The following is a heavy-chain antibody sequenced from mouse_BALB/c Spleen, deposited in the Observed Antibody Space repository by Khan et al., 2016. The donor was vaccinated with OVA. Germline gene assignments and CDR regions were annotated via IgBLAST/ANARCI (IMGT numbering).Heavy chain of an antibody. CDR2: ISYSGGT. V-gene: IGHV3-2*02. D-gene: IGHD1-1*01. CDR1: GYSITSGYA. J-gene: IGHJ2*01. Sequence: EVQLVETGPGLVKPSQSLSLTCTVTGYSITSGYAWNWIRQFPGNKLEWMGYISYSGGTSYNPSLKSRISITRDTSKNQFFLQLNSVTTEDTATYYCARGNYYVYYFDYWGQGTPLTVSS. CDR3: ARGNYYVYYFDY.